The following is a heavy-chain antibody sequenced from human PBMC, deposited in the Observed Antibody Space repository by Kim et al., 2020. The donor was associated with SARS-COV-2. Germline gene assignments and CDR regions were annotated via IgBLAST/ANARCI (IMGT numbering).Heavy chain of an antibody. V-gene: IGHV3-23*01. J-gene: IGHJ4*02. CDR3: AKGGSSYTFFDY. CDR1: GFTFNTYG. CDR2: ISGRGGST. Sequence: GGSLRLSCAASGFTFNTYGMTWVRQAPGKGLEWVSSISGRGGSTNYADSVKGRFTISTENSKNTLYLQMNSLRAEDTAVYYCAKGGSSYTFFDYWGQGTL. D-gene: IGHD6-6*01.